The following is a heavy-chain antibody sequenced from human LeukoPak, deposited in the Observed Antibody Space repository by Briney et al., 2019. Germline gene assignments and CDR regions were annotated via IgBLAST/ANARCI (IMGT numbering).Heavy chain of an antibody. V-gene: IGHV4-38-2*02. J-gene: IGHJ4*02. Sequence: PSETLSLTCTVSGYSISSGHYWGWIRQPPGKGLEWIGSIYHSESTYYNPSLRSRVTMSVDTSRNQFSLKLSSVTAADTAVYYCARGGFYDFWSGDSFSGFDYWGQGTLATVSS. CDR2: IYHSEST. D-gene: IGHD3-3*01. CDR1: GYSISSGHY. CDR3: ARGGFYDFWSGDSFSGFDY.